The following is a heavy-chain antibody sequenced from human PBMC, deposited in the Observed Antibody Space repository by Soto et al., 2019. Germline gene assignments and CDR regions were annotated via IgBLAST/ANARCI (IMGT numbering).Heavy chain of an antibody. CDR1: GFTFSPYS. D-gene: IGHD2-21*02. CDR3: AGPGIRHMVVVTANQGAIDI. V-gene: IGHV3-30-3*01. CDR2: LSYDGSNK. J-gene: IGHJ3*02. Sequence: QVQLVESGGGVVQPGRSLRLSWPPSGFTFSPYSMHGARQAPGKGLEWVAVLSYDGSNKYYAGSVKGRFTISRDNSKNALYLQMNSLSAEDTAGYYWAGPGIRHMVVVTANQGAIDIWGQGTMVTVSS.